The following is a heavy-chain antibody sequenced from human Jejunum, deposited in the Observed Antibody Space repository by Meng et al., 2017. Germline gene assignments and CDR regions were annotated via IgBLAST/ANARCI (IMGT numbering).Heavy chain of an antibody. Sequence: HIPLKESGPTLVKPTQTPTLTCTFSGFSLSTSGVGVGWIRQPPGKALEGLALIYWDDDKRYNPSLRSRLTIVKDTSNNQVFLIMTNMDPVDTATYFCAHRLGPSGSNWDVGYFDYWGQGSLVTVSS. CDR2: IYWDDDK. CDR3: AHRLGPSGSNWDVGYFDY. V-gene: IGHV2-5*02. D-gene: IGHD1-1*01. CDR1: GFSLSTSGVG. J-gene: IGHJ4*02.